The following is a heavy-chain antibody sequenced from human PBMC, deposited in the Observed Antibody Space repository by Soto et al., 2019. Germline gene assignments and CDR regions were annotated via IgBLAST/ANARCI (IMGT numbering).Heavy chain of an antibody. CDR2: IKSKTDGGTT. Sequence: EVQLVESGGGSVKPGGSLRLCCAASGFTFSNAWMNWVRQAPGKGLEWVGRIKSKTDGGTTDYAAPVKGRFTISRDDSKNTLYLQMNSLKTEDTAVYYCTTGPGIAVVDSYWGQGTLVTVSS. D-gene: IGHD6-19*01. J-gene: IGHJ4*02. CDR1: GFTFSNAW. CDR3: TTGPGIAVVDSY. V-gene: IGHV3-15*07.